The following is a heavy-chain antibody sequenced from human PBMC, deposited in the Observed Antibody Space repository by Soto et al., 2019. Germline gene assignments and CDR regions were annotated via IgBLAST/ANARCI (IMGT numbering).Heavy chain of an antibody. D-gene: IGHD2-21*01. J-gene: IGHJ4*02. CDR3: ARGLDTLHTTRRNRIFKY. Sequence: QVQLVQSGAEVKKPGASVRVSCKASGYTFTNDDVNWVRQATGQGLEYIGWMNPNSGNAGYAQKFQGRVTMTRDTSISTAYMELSSLRFDDTAVYYCARGLDTLHTTRRNRIFKYWGQGTLVTVSS. V-gene: IGHV1-8*01. CDR1: GYTFTNDD. CDR2: MNPNSGNA.